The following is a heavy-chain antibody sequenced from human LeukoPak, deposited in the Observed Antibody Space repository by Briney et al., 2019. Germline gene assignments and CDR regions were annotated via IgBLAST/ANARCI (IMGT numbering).Heavy chain of an antibody. CDR3: ARLKAPRYYFDY. CDR1: GGSISTYY. J-gene: IGHJ4*02. V-gene: IGHV4-59*08. CDR2: IYYSGST. Sequence: SETLSLTCTVSGGSISTYYWSWIRQPPGKGLEWIGYIYYSGSTNYNPSLKSRVTISVDTSKNQFSLKLSSVTAADTAVYYCARLKAPRYYFDYWGQGTLVTVSS.